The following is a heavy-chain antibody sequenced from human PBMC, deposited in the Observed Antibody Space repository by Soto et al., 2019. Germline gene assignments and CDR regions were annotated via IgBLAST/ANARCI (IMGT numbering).Heavy chain of an antibody. D-gene: IGHD2-2*01. V-gene: IGHV4-59*01. CDR2: IYYSGST. CDR3: ARAGGYCSSTSCSSYYYYGMDV. J-gene: IGHJ6*02. CDR1: GGSISSYY. Sequence: SETLSLTCTVSGGSISSYYWSWIRQPPGKGLEWIGYIYYSGSTNYNPSLKSRVTISVDTSKNQFPLKLSSVPAADAAVYYCARAGGYCSSTSCSSYYYYGMDVWGQGTTVTVSS.